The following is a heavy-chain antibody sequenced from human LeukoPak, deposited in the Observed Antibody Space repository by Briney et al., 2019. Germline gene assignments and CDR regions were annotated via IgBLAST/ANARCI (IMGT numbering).Heavy chain of an antibody. D-gene: IGHD3-22*01. CDR3: ARVFYYDSSGWTDAFDI. CDR2: INTNTGNP. J-gene: IGHJ3*02. CDR1: GYTFTSYA. V-gene: IGHV7-4-1*02. Sequence: ASVKVSCKASGYTFTSYAMNWVRQAPGQGLEWMGWINTNTGNPTYAQGFTGRFVFSLDTSVSTAYLQISSLKAGDTAVYYCARVFYYDSSGWTDAFDIWGQGTMVTVSS.